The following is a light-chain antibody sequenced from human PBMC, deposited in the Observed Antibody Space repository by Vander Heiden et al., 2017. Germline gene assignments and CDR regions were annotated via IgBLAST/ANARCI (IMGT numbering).Light chain of an antibody. CDR1: QNLLHSNGYNY. CDR2: LGS. V-gene: IGKV2-28*01. J-gene: IGKJ5*01. CDR3: MQSLQTPIT. Sequence: EIVMTQSPLSLPVTPGEPASISCRASQNLLHSNGYNYLDWFLQKPGQSPQLLIYLGSNRASGVPDRFSGSTSGTDFTLKISRVEAEDVGVYYCMQSLQTPITFGQGTRLDIK.